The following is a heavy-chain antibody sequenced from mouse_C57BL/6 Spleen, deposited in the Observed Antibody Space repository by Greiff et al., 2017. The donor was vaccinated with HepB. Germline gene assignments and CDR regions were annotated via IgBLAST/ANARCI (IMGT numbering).Heavy chain of an antibody. V-gene: IGHV14-3*01. CDR1: GFNIKNTY. CDR2: IDPANGNT. CDR3: AFYYYGSSGYAMDY. D-gene: IGHD1-1*01. Sequence: EVQLVESVAELVRPGASVKLSCTASGFNIKNTYMHWVKQRPEQGLEWIGRIDPANGNTKYAPKFQGKATITADTSSNTAYLQLSSLTSEDTAIYYCAFYYYGSSGYAMDYWGQGTSVTVSS. J-gene: IGHJ4*01.